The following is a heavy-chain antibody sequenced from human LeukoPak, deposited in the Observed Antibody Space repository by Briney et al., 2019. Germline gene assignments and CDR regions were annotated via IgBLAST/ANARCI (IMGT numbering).Heavy chain of an antibody. CDR3: ATGGSSPSYYYGMDV. D-gene: IGHD1-26*01. V-gene: IGHV5-51*01. J-gene: IGHJ6*02. CDR1: GYSFTSYW. Sequence: GESLQISCKGSGYSFTSYWIGWVRQMPGKGLEWMGIIYPGDSDTRYSPSFQGQVTISADKSISTAYLQWSSLKASDTAMYYCATGGSSPSYYYGMDVWGQGTTVTVSS. CDR2: IYPGDSDT.